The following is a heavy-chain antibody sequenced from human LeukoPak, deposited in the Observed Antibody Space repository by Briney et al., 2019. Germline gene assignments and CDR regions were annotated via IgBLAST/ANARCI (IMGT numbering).Heavy chain of an antibody. V-gene: IGHV4-30-4*08. D-gene: IGHD3-3*01. CDR2: IYYSGST. CDR1: GDSISSGDYY. J-gene: IGHJ1*01. Sequence: PSETLSLTCTVSGDSISSGDYYWNWIRQPPGKGLEWIGYIYYSGSTYYNPSLNSRVTISVDTSKNQFSLKLSSVTASDTAVYYCARSPSRYDFWSGDPEYFQHWGQGTLVTVSS. CDR3: ARSPSRYDFWSGDPEYFQH.